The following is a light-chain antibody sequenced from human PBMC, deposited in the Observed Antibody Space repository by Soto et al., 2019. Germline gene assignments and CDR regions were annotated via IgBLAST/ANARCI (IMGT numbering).Light chain of an antibody. V-gene: IGLV7-43*01. Sequence: QTVVTQEPSLTVSPGGTVTLTCASSTGAVTSGYYPNWFQQKPGQAPRALIYGTSNKHSWTPARFSGSLLGGKAALTLSGVEREDEGEYYWLRGNGGAGGFGGGTQLTVL. J-gene: IGLJ7*01. CDR3: LRGNGGAGG. CDR2: GTS. CDR1: TGAVTSGYY.